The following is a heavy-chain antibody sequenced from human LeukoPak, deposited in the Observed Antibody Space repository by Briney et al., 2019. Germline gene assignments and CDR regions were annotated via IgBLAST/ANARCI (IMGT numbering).Heavy chain of an antibody. V-gene: IGHV4-34*01. CDR3: ARSRYYYYYYMDV. CDR2: INHSGST. CDR1: GGSFSGYY. Sequence: SETLSLTCAVYGGSFSGYYWSWIRQPPGKGLEWIGEINHSGSTNYNPSLKSRVTISVDTSKNQFSLKVSSVTAADTAVYYCARSRYYYYYYMDVWGKGTTVTVSS. D-gene: IGHD2-2*01. J-gene: IGHJ6*03.